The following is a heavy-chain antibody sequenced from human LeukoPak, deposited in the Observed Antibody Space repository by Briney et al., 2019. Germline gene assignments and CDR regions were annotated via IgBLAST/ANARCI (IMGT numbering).Heavy chain of an antibody. Sequence: GSSVKVSCKASGGTFSSYAISWVRQAPGQGLEWMGGIIPIFGTANYAQKFQGRVTITADKSTSTAYMELSSLRSEDTAVYYCARRLLYADAFDIWGQGTMVTVSS. J-gene: IGHJ3*02. D-gene: IGHD3-10*01. CDR1: GGTFSSYA. CDR2: IIPIFGTA. CDR3: ARRLLYADAFDI. V-gene: IGHV1-69*06.